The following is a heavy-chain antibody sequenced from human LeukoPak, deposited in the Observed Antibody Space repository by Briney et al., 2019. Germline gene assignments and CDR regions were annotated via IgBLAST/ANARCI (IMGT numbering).Heavy chain of an antibody. J-gene: IGHJ4*02. CDR1: IGSSSSGEY. CDR2: TYTSGTH. Sequence: SETLSLTCNVSIGSSSSGEYLGRIRPPPGKGLVWIGYTYTSGTHYNNPSLKSVPTSTVYTSENQFSLHLTSVTATDAAVYFCARVTRWAGLDFWGQGTLVTVSS. V-gene: IGHV4-30-4*01. CDR3: ARVTRWAGLDF. D-gene: IGHD4-11*01.